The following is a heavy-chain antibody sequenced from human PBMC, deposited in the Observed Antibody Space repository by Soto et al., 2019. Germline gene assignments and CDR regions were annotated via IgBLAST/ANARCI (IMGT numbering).Heavy chain of an antibody. CDR1: GYSFISYW. Sequence: GESLKISCKASGYSFISYWIGWVRQMPGKGLEWMGIIYPSDSDTRYSPSFHGQVTISADKSISTAYLQRSSLKAADTAMYYCARGAVTTNFDYWGQGTLVTVSS. V-gene: IGHV5-51*01. D-gene: IGHD4-4*01. J-gene: IGHJ4*02. CDR3: ARGAVTTNFDY. CDR2: IYPSDSDT.